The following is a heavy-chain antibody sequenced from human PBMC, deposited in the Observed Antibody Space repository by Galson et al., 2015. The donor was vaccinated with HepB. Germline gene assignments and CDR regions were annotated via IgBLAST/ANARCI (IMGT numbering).Heavy chain of an antibody. J-gene: IGHJ4*02. D-gene: IGHD4-17*01. CDR1: GFTFSSYS. CDR3: ARYHGDYRAFDY. V-gene: IGHV3-33*08. CDR2: IWFDGSKD. Sequence: SLRLSCAASGFTFSSYSMSWVRQAPGKGLEWVALIWFDGSKDYYADSVKGRFAISRDNSNNILYLQMNNLRVEDTAVYYCARYHGDYRAFDYWGQGTLVTDSS.